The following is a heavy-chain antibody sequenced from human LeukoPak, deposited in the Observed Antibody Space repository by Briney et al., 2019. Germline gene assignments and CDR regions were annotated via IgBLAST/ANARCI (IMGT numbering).Heavy chain of an antibody. Sequence: PGGSLRLSCAASGFTFSSYEMNWVRQAPGKGLEWVSSISSSSSYIYYADSVKGRFTISRDNAKNSLYLQMNSLRAEDTAVYYCARDLPLYSNYYDSSGYYPDAFDIWGQGTMVTVSS. V-gene: IGHV3-21*01. CDR1: GFTFSSYE. CDR3: ARDLPLYSNYYDSSGYYPDAFDI. D-gene: IGHD3-22*01. J-gene: IGHJ3*02. CDR2: ISSSSSYI.